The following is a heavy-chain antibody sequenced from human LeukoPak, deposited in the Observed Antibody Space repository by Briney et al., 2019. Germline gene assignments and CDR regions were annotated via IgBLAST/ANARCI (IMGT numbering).Heavy chain of an antibody. V-gene: IGHV3-21*01. D-gene: IGHD2-15*01. CDR1: GFTFSSYS. CDR3: ARVRGISVPGA. Sequence: GGSLRLSCAASGFTFSSYSMNWVRQAPGKGLEWVSSISSSSSYIYYADSVKGRFTISRDNAKNSLYLQMNSLRAEDTAVCYCARVRGISVPGAWGQGTLVTVSS. J-gene: IGHJ5*02. CDR2: ISSSSSYI.